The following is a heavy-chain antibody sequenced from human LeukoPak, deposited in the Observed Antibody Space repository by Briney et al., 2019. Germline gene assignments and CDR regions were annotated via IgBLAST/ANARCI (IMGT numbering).Heavy chain of an antibody. V-gene: IGHV4-34*01. CDR3: ARHPTYYDYVWGSYRPPYFDY. CDR1: GGSFSGYY. Sequence: SETLSLTCAAYGGSFSGYYWSWIRQPPGKGLEWIGEINHSGSTNYNPSLKSRVTISVDTSKNQFSLKLSSVTAADTAVYYCARHPTYYDYVWGSYRPPYFDYWGQGTLVTVSS. J-gene: IGHJ4*02. CDR2: INHSGST. D-gene: IGHD3-16*02.